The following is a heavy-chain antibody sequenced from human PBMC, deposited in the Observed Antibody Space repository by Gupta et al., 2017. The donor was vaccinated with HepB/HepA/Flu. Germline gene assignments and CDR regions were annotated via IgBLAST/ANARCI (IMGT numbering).Heavy chain of an antibody. CDR3: ARAKVVVITWGYYYYYGMDV. V-gene: IGHV4-34*01. D-gene: IGHD3-22*01. J-gene: IGHJ6*02. CDR2: INHSGST. Sequence: QVQLQPWCAGLLKPSDTLSLTCAVYGGSFSGSYWSWLRQPPGKGLEWTGEINHSGSTNYNPSLKSRVTISVDTSKNQFSLKLSSVTAADTAVYYCARAKVVVITWGYYYYYGMDVWGQGTTVTVSS. CDR1: GGSFSGSY.